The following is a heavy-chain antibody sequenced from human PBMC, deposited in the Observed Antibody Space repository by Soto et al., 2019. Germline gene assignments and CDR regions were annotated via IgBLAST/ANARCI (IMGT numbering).Heavy chain of an antibody. J-gene: IGHJ6*02. D-gene: IGHD5-18*01. V-gene: IGHV4-31*03. Sequence: LSLTCTVSGGSISSGGYYWSWIRQHPGKGLEWIGYIYYSGSTYYNPSLKSRVTISVDTSKNQFSLKLSSVTAADTAVYYCARAPGYSYGYYYYGMDVWGQGTTVTVSS. CDR3: ARAPGYSYGYYYYGMDV. CDR2: IYYSGST. CDR1: GGSISSGGYY.